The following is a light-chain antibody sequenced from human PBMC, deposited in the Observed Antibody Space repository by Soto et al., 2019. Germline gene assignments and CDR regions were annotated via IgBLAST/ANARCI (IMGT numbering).Light chain of an antibody. CDR2: AAS. Sequence: DIQMTQSPSSLSASVGERVTITCRASQSISSYLNWYQQKPGKAPKLLIYAASSLQSGVPSRFSGSGSVIDFTLTISSLQPEDFATYYCQQSYSTPLTFGGGTKVEIK. V-gene: IGKV1-39*01. CDR3: QQSYSTPLT. CDR1: QSISSY. J-gene: IGKJ4*01.